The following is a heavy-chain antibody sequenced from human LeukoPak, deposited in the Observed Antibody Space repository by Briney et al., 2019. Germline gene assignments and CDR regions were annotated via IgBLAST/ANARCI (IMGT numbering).Heavy chain of an antibody. CDR3: AEGSYYAY. CDR1: GFTISTCG. V-gene: IGHV3-30*02. J-gene: IGHJ4*02. Sequence: GGSLRLSCTASGFTISTCGMHWVRQAPGKGLEWVAFIRYDENDKYYADAVEGRFTISRDNPKNTLFLQMNSLTTDDTAVYYCAEGSYYAYWGQGTLVTVSS. D-gene: IGHD1-26*01. CDR2: IRYDENDK.